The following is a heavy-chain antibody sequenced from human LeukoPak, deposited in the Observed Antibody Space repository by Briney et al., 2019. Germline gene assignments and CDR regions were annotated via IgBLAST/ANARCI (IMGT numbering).Heavy chain of an antibody. Sequence: ASVKVSCKASGYTFTNYYIHWVRQAPGQGLEWMGMINPSGGRTTYAKKFRGRVTMTRDTSTNTVYTELSSLRSDDTAVYYCARDTYYYGSGSYGYWGQGTLVTVSS. CDR3: ARDTYYYGSGSYGY. V-gene: IGHV1-46*01. D-gene: IGHD3-10*01. CDR2: INPSGGRT. CDR1: GYTFTNYY. J-gene: IGHJ4*02.